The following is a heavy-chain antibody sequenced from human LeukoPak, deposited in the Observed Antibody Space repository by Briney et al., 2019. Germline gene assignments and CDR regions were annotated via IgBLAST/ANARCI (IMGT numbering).Heavy chain of an antibody. Sequence: GRSLRLSCAASGFTFDDYAMHWVRHAPGKGLEWVSGISWNSGSIGHADSVKGRFTISRDNAKNSLYLQMNSLRAEDTALYYCAKDMGQQHRAYYYYGMDVWGQGTTVTVSS. V-gene: IGHV3-9*01. CDR2: ISWNSGSI. CDR1: GFTFDDYA. CDR3: AKDMGQQHRAYYYYGMDV. D-gene: IGHD6-13*01. J-gene: IGHJ6*02.